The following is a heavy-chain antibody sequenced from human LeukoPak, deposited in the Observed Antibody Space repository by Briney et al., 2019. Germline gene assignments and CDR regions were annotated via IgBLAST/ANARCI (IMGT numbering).Heavy chain of an antibody. V-gene: IGHV4-39*01. CDR3: ARLDIAAAGTLYDAFDI. CDR1: GGSISSSSYY. Sequence: SETLSLTCTVSGGSISSSSYYWGRIRQPPGKGLEWIGSIYYSGSTYYNPSLKSRVTISVDTSKNQFSLKLSSVTAADTAVYYCARLDIAAAGTLYDAFDIWGQGTMVTVSS. CDR2: IYYSGST. J-gene: IGHJ3*02. D-gene: IGHD6-13*01.